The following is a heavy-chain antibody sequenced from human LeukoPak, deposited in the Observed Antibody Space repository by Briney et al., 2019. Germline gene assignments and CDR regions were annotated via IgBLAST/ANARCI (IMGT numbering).Heavy chain of an antibody. CDR3: ASVNAAAGNFDY. Sequence: GGSLRLSCAASGFTFSDHYMDWVRQAPGKGLEWVGRTRSKANSYTTEYAASVKGRFTISRDDSKNSLYLQMNSLKTEDTAVYYCASVNAAAGNFDYWGQGTLVTVSS. J-gene: IGHJ4*02. V-gene: IGHV3-72*01. CDR1: GFTFSDHY. CDR2: TRSKANSYTT. D-gene: IGHD6-13*01.